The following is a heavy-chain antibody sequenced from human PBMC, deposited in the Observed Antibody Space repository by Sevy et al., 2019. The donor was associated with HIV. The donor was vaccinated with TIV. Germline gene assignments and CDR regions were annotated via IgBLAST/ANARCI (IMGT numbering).Heavy chain of an antibody. CDR3: FKEGVIRRWSAGAFDI. J-gene: IGHJ3*02. CDR1: GFTFSSYW. Sequence: GGSLRLSCAASGFTFSSYWMHWVRQAPGKGLVWVSRINSDVSRTSYADSVKGRFTISRDNAKNTLYLQMNSLRAEDMAVYYRFKEGVIRRWSAGAFDIWGQGTMVTVSS. D-gene: IGHD3-10*01. V-gene: IGHV3-74*01. CDR2: INSDVSRT.